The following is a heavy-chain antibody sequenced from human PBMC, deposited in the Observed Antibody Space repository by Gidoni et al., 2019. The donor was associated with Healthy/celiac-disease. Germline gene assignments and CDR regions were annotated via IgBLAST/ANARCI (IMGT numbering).Heavy chain of an antibody. CDR1: GFTFSSYG. J-gene: IGHJ6*02. V-gene: IGHV3-30*18. D-gene: IGHD2-2*01. CDR2: ISYDGSNK. Sequence: QVQLVESGGGVVQPGRSLRLSCAASGFTFSSYGLHWVRQAPGKGLEWVAVISYDGSNKYYADSVKGRFTISRDNSKNTLYLQMNSLRAEDTAVYYCAKDSVLVVPAAPMGGMDVWGQGTTVTVSS. CDR3: AKDSVLVVPAAPMGGMDV.